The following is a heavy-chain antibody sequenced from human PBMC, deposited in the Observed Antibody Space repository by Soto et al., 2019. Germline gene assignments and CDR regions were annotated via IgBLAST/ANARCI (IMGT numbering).Heavy chain of an antibody. CDR2: ISLRGESS. D-gene: IGHD3-10*01. CDR3: ARTPPIYDGSGTYLGDFYYGMEV. J-gene: IGHJ6*02. Sequence: EVHLMESGGGLVQPGGSVRLSCEASGFTFSDYAMTWVRQPPGKGLERVSAISLRGESSFFADSVKGRFTISRDNSNNTLSVQMIRLRVEDTAVYFCARTPPIYDGSGTYLGDFYYGMEVSGPGATVPVYS. CDR1: GFTFSDYA. V-gene: IGHV3-23*01.